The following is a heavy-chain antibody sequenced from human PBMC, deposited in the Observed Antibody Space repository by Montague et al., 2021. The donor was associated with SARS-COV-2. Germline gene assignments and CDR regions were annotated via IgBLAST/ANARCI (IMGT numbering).Heavy chain of an antibody. J-gene: IGHJ3*02. CDR3: ARRGRKLLPVATTIGGFDI. V-gene: IGHV3-23*01. CDR2: ISGSGGST. CDR1: GFTFSSYA. D-gene: IGHD5-12*01. Sequence: SLRLSCAASGFTFSSYALSWVRQAPGKGLEWVSAISGSGGSTYYADSVKGRFTISRDNSKNTLYLQMNSLRAEDTAVYYCARRGRKLLPVATTIGGFDIWGQGTMVTVSS.